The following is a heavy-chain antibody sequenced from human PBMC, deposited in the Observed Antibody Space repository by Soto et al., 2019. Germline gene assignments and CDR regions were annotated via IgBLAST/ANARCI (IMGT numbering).Heavy chain of an antibody. Sequence: EVQLVESGGGLVQPGGSLRLSCAASGFTFSSYSMNWVRQAPGKGLEWVSYISSSSSTIYYADSVKGRFTISRDNAKNSLDLQMNSLRDEDTAVYYCARDLNTVTHLYYYYGMDVWGQGTTVTVSS. J-gene: IGHJ6*02. V-gene: IGHV3-48*02. CDR1: GFTFSSYS. D-gene: IGHD4-17*01. CDR2: ISSSSSTI. CDR3: ARDLNTVTHLYYYYGMDV.